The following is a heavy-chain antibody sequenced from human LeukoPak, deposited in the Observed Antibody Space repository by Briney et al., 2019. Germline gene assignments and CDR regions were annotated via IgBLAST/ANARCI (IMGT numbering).Heavy chain of an antibody. D-gene: IGHD3-3*01. V-gene: IGHV1-3*01. J-gene: IGHJ6*02. CDR1: GYTFTSYA. Sequence: GASVKVSCKASGYTFTSYAMHWVRQAPGQRLEWMGWINAGSGNTKYSQKFQGRVTITRDTSASTAYMELSSLRSEDTAVYYCARDNVSTYYDFWSGYLAYYYYGMDVWGQGTTVTVSS. CDR2: INAGSGNT. CDR3: ARDNVSTYYDFWSGYLAYYYYGMDV.